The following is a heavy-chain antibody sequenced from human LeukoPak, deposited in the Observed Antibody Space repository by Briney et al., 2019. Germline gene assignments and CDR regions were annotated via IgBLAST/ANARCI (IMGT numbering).Heavy chain of an antibody. Sequence: GASVKVSCKASGYTFTSYGISWVRQAPGQGLEWMGWISAYNGSTSYAQKFQGRVTMTRDTSTSTVYMELSSLRSEDTAVCYCARVWVAAAGPFDYWGQGTLVTVSS. CDR2: ISAYNGST. CDR3: ARVWVAAAGPFDY. V-gene: IGHV1-18*01. D-gene: IGHD6-13*01. CDR1: GYTFTSYG. J-gene: IGHJ4*02.